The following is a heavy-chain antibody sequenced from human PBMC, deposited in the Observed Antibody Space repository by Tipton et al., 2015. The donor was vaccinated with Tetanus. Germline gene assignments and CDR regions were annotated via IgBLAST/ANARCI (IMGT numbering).Heavy chain of an antibody. CDR2: IDYFGTT. D-gene: IGHD3-3*01. Sequence: TLSLTCTVSGGSISTYHWNWIRQFPGKGLEWIGYIDYFGTTKYSPSLKSRVAMSVDTSKNQLSLKLSSVTSADTAVYYCARTSGYMYSDCWGQGTLVTVSS. V-gene: IGHV4-59*01. CDR3: ARTSGYMYSDC. J-gene: IGHJ4*02. CDR1: GGSISTYH.